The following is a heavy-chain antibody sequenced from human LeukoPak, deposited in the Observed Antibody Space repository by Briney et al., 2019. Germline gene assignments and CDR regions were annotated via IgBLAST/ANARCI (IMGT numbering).Heavy chain of an antibody. J-gene: IGHJ6*04. CDR1: GFTFSSYA. Sequence: PTGRSLRLSCAASGFTFSSYAMHWVRQAPGKGLEWVAVISYDGSNKYYADSVKGRFTISRDNAKNSLYLQMNSLRAEDTAVYYCATGQRFLEWLPIRGDVWGKGTTVTVSS. CDR3: ATGQRFLEWLPIRGDV. V-gene: IGHV3-30-3*01. D-gene: IGHD3-3*01. CDR2: ISYDGSNK.